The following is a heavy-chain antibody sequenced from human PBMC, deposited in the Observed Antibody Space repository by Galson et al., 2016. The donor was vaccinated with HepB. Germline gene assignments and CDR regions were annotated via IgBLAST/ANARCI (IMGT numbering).Heavy chain of an antibody. CDR3: AKERLVRRIFDH. J-gene: IGHJ4*02. CDR1: GFVFSNFG. V-gene: IGHV3-23*01. D-gene: IGHD1-1*01. CDR2: ISTRRTT. Sequence: SLRLSCAASGFVFSNFGLRCLRQAPGKGLEWVASISTRRTTYYSDSVQGRFTISRDNSNNTLYLQMNGLRAEDTAVYYCAKERLVRRIFDHWGQGTL.